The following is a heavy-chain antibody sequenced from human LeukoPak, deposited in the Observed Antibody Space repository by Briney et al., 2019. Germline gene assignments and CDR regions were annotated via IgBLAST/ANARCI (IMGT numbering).Heavy chain of an antibody. Sequence: PSETLSLTCAVSGVSISSSSYYWGWIRQPPGKGLEWIGSINYRGNTYHNPSLSSRVTMPIDTSNNQFSLNLKSVTAADTAVYYCTRLPSHYHGDYSRYYFDCWVQGTLVTVCS. D-gene: IGHD3-10*01. V-gene: IGHV4-39*01. CDR1: GVSISSSSYY. CDR3: TRLPSHYHGDYSRYYFDC. CDR2: INYRGNT. J-gene: IGHJ4*02.